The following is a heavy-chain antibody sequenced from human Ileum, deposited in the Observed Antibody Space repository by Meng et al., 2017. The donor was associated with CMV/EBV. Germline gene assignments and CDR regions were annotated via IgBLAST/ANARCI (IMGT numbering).Heavy chain of an antibody. V-gene: IGHV7-4-1*02. CDR2: SNNKTGNP. Sequence: SGKASGYNFTSNNMMGVGQAPGQVADVMGWSNNKTGNPTYAQRFTGPFVFSLDTSFSTTYRQISSLKAEDTAVYDCARDGLSGRYFDYWGQGTLVTVSS. CDR1: GYNFTSNN. D-gene: IGHD1-26*01. J-gene: IGHJ4*02. CDR3: ARDGLSGRYFDY.